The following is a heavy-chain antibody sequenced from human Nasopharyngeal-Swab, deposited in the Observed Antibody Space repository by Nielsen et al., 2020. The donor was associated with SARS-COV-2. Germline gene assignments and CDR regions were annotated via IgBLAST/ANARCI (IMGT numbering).Heavy chain of an antibody. CDR2: FDPEDGET. J-gene: IGHJ4*02. D-gene: IGHD3-22*01. V-gene: IGHV1-24*01. Sequence: ASVKVSCKVSGYTLTELSMHWVRQAPGKGLEWMGGFDPEDGETIYAQKFQGRVTMTEDTSTDTAYMELSSLRSEDTVVYYCATERHYYDSSGYYSDYWGQGTLVTVSS. CDR1: GYTLTELS. CDR3: ATERHYYDSSGYYSDY.